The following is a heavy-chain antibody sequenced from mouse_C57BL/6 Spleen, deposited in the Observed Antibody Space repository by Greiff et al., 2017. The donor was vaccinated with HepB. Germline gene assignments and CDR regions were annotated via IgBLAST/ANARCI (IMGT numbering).Heavy chain of an antibody. CDR3: AREDYGNFDY. J-gene: IGHJ2*01. D-gene: IGHD2-1*01. Sequence: VQLQQSGPELVKPGASVKISCKASGYTFTDYYMNWVKQSHGKSLEWIGDINPNNGGTSYNQKFKGKATLTVDKSSSTAYMELRSLTSEDSAVYYCAREDYGNFDYWGQDTTLTVSS. CDR2: INPNNGGT. CDR1: GYTFTDYY. V-gene: IGHV1-26*01.